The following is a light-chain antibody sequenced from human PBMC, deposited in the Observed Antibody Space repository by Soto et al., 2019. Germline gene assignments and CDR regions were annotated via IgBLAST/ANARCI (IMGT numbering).Light chain of an antibody. CDR1: QSITTW. V-gene: IGKV1-5*01. CDR2: DAS. Sequence: DIQMTQSPSTLSASVGDRVVITCRASQSITTWLAWYQQKPAKAPKLLIYDASSLQSGVPSRFSGSGSGTDFTLTISSLQPEDFAVYYCQQYNNWPPWTFGQGTKVDIK. CDR3: QQYNNWPPWT. J-gene: IGKJ1*01.